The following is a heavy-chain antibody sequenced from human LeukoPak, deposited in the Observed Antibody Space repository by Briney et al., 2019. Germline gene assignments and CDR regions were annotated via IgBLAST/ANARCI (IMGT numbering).Heavy chain of an antibody. V-gene: IGHV4-59*01. CDR1: GGSISSYY. Sequence: KASETLSLTCTVSGGSISSYYWSWIRQPPGKGLEWIGYIYYSGSTNYNPSLKSRVTISVDTSKNQFSLKPSSVTAADTAVYYCARGVSGYCSGGSCSPLDYYYMDVWGKGTTVTVSS. D-gene: IGHD2-15*01. CDR3: ARGVSGYCSGGSCSPLDYYYMDV. J-gene: IGHJ6*03. CDR2: IYYSGST.